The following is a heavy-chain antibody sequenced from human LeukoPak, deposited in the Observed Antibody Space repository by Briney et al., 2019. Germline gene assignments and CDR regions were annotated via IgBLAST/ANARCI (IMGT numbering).Heavy chain of an antibody. J-gene: IGHJ4*02. CDR3: AKAVGRMVRVHGDY. CDR1: GFTFSSYA. V-gene: IGHV3-30-3*01. D-gene: IGHD3-10*01. CDR2: ISYDGSNK. Sequence: PGGSLRLSCAASGFTFSSYALHWVRQAPGKGLEWVAVISYDGSNKYYADSVKGRFTISRDNSKNTLYLQMNGLRAEDTAVYYCAKAVGRMVRVHGDYWGQGTLVTVSS.